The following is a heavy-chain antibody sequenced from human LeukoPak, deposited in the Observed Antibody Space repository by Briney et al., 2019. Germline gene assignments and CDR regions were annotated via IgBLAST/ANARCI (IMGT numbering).Heavy chain of an antibody. V-gene: IGHV4-61*01. D-gene: IGHD3-10*01. J-gene: IGHJ5*02. CDR2: IYYSGST. CDR3: ARERGITMVRGGWLDP. Sequence: SETLSLTCTVSGGSVSSGSYYWSWIRQPPGKGLEWIGYIYYSGSTNYNPSLKSRVTISVGTSKNQFSLKLSSVTAADTAVYYCARERGITMVRGGWLDPWGQGTLVTVSS. CDR1: GGSVSSGSYY.